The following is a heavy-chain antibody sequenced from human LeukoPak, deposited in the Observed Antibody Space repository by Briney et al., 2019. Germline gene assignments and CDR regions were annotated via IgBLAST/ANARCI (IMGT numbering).Heavy chain of an antibody. V-gene: IGHV5-51*01. CDR1: GYTFTTYW. J-gene: IGHJ3*02. Sequence: GESLKISCKGSGYTFTTYWIAWVRQVPGKGLEWLGIIYIGDSDTRYSPSFRGQVSISADTSISTAYLQWSSLKASDTAMYYCARRPLKYDSSGYYDSDAFDIWGQGTMVTVSS. CDR3: ARRPLKYDSSGYYDSDAFDI. D-gene: IGHD3-22*01. CDR2: IYIGDSDT.